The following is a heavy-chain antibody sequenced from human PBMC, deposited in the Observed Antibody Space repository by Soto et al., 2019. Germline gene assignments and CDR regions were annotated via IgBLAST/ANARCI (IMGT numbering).Heavy chain of an antibody. D-gene: IGHD6-19*01. J-gene: IGHJ4*02. CDR1: GGSFNSNY. CDR3: LSARFDY. V-gene: IGHV4-34*01. Sequence: QVRLQQWGAQLLKPSETLSLTCAVSGGSFNSNYWTWVRQPPGKGLEWIGEINHSGSTNYNASLMGRVTIAGDTSKNQFSLRLSSVTAADTAVYYCLSARFDYWGQGTLVTVSS. CDR2: INHSGST.